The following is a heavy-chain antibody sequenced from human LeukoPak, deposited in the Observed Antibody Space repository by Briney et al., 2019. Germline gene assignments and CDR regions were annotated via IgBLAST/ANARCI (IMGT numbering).Heavy chain of an antibody. J-gene: IGHJ4*02. CDR3: ARPPGGSKDYYFDY. D-gene: IGHD3-16*01. V-gene: IGHV1-69*05. CDR2: IIPIFGTA. CDR1: GGTFSSYA. Sequence: ASVKVSCKASGGTFSSYAISWVRQAPGQGLEWMGGIIPIFGTANYAQKFQGRVTITRDTSASTAYMELSSLRSEDTAVYYCARPPGGSKDYYFDYWGQGTLVTVSS.